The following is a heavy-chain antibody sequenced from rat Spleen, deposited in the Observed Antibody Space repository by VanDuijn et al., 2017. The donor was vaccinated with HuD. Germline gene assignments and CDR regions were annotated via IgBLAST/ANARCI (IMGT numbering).Heavy chain of an antibody. Sequence: EVQLVESGGGLVQPKESLKISCAASGFTFSNYGMAWVRQTPTKGLEWVASISTGGGNTYYRDSVKGRFTISRDNAENTVYLQMDSLRSEDTATYYCTSHGARVSRFAYWGQGTLVTVSS. CDR1: GFTFSNYG. J-gene: IGHJ3*01. V-gene: IGHV5S13*01. CDR3: TSHGARVSRFAY. D-gene: IGHD1-4*01. CDR2: ISTGGGNT.